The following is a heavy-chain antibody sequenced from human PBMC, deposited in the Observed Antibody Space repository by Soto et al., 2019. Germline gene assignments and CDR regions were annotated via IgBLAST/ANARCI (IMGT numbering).Heavy chain of an antibody. CDR2: IYPSGGGS. Sequence: ASVKVSCKASGYIFTSYHVHWVRQAPGQGLEWMGIIYPSGGGSRFAQKFQGRVTMNRDTSTSTLYMELSSLRSDDTAVYYCARDNTNWAFDYWGQGALVTVSS. V-gene: IGHV1-46*01. CDR3: ARDNTNWAFDY. CDR1: GYIFTSYH. J-gene: IGHJ4*02. D-gene: IGHD1-1*01.